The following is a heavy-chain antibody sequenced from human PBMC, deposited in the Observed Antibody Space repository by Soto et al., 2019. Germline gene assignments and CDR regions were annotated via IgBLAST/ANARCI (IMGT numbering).Heavy chain of an antibody. V-gene: IGHV3-23*01. D-gene: IGHD1-20*01. CDR2: ISPGADVS. CDR1: WFTFSSLV. Sequence: EVQLLESGGGLVQPGGSLRLSCAASWFTFSSLVMNWVRQAPGKGLEWVSTISPGADVSHYTDSVKGRFTISRDNSRRTLHLQMDSLRVEDAAVYFCVRRAITATTKWGAFDVWGQGTAVTVSS. J-gene: IGHJ3*01. CDR3: VRRAITATTKWGAFDV.